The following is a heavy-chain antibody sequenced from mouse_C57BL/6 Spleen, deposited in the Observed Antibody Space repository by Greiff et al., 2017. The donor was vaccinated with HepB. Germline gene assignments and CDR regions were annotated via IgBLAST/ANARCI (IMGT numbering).Heavy chain of an antibody. V-gene: IGHV1-63*01. Sequence: QVQLKQSGAELVRPGTSVKMSCKASGYTFTNYWIGWAKQRPGHGLEWIGDIYPGGGYTNYNEKFKGKATLTADKSSSTAYMQFSSLTSEDSAIYYCARGDGLSWFAYWGQGTLVTVSA. CDR1: GYTFTNYW. D-gene: IGHD2-3*01. CDR2: IYPGGGYT. CDR3: ARGDGLSWFAY. J-gene: IGHJ3*01.